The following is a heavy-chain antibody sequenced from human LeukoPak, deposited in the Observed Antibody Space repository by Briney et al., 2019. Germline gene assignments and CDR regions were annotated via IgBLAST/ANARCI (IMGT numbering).Heavy chain of an antibody. CDR1: GFTFTSYA. V-gene: IGHV3-30-3*02. D-gene: IGHD2-15*01. CDR2: ISYDGSNK. J-gene: IGHJ4*02. CDR3: AKRRGYCSGGSCFPTSYYFDY. Sequence: PGRSLRLSCAASGFTFTSYAMHWVRQAPGKGLEWVAVISYDGSNKYYADSVKGRFTISRDNSKNTLYLQMNSLRAEDTAVYYCAKRRGYCSGGSCFPTSYYFDYWGQGTLVTVSS.